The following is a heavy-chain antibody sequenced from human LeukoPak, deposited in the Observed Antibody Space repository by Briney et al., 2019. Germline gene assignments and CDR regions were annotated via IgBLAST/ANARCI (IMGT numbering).Heavy chain of an antibody. CDR2: IYYSGST. D-gene: IGHD1-7*01. CDR1: GGSISSSSYY. J-gene: IGHJ4*02. Sequence: SETLSLTCTVSGGSISSSSYYWGWIRQPPGKGLEWIGSIYYSGSTYYNPSLKSRVTISVDTSKNQFSLKLSSVTAADTVVYYCARLGGYNWNWARYYFDYWGQGTLVTVSS. V-gene: IGHV4-39*01. CDR3: ARLGGYNWNWARYYFDY.